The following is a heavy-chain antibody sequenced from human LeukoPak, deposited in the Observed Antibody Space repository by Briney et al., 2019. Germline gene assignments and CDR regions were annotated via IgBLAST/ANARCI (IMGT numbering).Heavy chain of an antibody. CDR1: GHTFTDYY. V-gene: IGHV1-2*02. CDR2: INPNSGAT. J-gene: IGHJ2*01. D-gene: IGHD1-26*01. CDR3: ARDWEGLGEYWYFDL. Sequence: ASVKVSCKASGHTFTDYYMHWVRQAPGQGLEWMGWINPNSGATNYAQKFQGRVTMTRDTSITTVYMELSRLRSDDTAVYYCARDWEGLGEYWYFDLWGRGTLVTVSS.